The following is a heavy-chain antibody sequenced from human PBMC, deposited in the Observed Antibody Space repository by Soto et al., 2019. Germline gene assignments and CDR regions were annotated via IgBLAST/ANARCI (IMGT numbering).Heavy chain of an antibody. J-gene: IGHJ3*02. V-gene: IGHV1-69*01. CDR1: GGTFSSYA. CDR3: ARGGDGYNFRGVAFDI. CDR2: IIPIFGTA. Sequence: QVQLVQSGAEVKKPGSSVKVSCKASGGTFSSYAISWVRQAPGQGLEWKGGIIPIFGTANYAQKFQGRVTITADESTSTAYMELSSLRSEDTAVYYCARGGDGYNFRGVAFDIWGQGTMVTVSS. D-gene: IGHD2-21*01.